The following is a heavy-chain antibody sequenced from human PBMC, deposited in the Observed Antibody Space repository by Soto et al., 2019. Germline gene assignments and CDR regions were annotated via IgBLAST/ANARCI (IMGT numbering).Heavy chain of an antibody. V-gene: IGHV1-2*02. CDR1: GDGFSGNY. Sequence: ASLKVSCKACGDGFSGNYMHWVRQAPGQGLEWMGWINPNNGDTGYAQKFLGRVTMTTSTSISTAYMELSRLGSDDTAVYFCARTSSGTRGGFDPWGQGTLVTVSS. CDR2: INPNNGDT. J-gene: IGHJ5*02. D-gene: IGHD1-7*01. CDR3: ARTSSGTRGGFDP.